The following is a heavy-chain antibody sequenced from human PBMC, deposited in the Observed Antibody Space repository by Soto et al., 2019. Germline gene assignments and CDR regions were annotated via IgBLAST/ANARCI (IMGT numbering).Heavy chain of an antibody. J-gene: IGHJ6*02. Sequence: SESLSLSCTASGCSISSYYWSWIRQPPGKGLEWIGYIYYSGSTNYNPSLKSRVTISEDTSKNQCSQKLSFVTAADTAVYYCARERYYGMDVWGQGTTVTVSS. CDR2: IYYSGST. CDR1: GCSISSYY. CDR3: ARERYYGMDV. V-gene: IGHV4-59*01.